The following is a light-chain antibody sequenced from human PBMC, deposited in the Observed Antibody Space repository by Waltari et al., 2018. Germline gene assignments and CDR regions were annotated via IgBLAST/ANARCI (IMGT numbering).Light chain of an antibody. V-gene: IGKV1-5*01. Sequence: DIQMTQSPSTLSASVGDRVTITCRASQSSSRWLAWYQQKPGKAPTLLIYDASSLESGVPSRFSGSGSGTEFTLTISSLQPDDFATYYCQQYNSPMYTFGQGTKLEIK. CDR1: QSSSRW. CDR2: DAS. J-gene: IGKJ2*01. CDR3: QQYNSPMYT.